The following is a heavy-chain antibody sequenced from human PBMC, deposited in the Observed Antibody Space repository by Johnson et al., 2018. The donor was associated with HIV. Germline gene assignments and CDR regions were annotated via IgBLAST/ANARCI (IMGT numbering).Heavy chain of an antibody. J-gene: IGHJ3*02. V-gene: IGHV3-30*18. CDR1: GFTFSNFG. CDR3: AKDLQDYYDSSGHDAFDI. D-gene: IGHD3-22*01. CDR2: ISYDGTKK. Sequence: QVQLVESGGGVVQPGRSLRLSCAASGFTFSNFGMHWVRQAPGTGLEWVAVISYDGTKKFYADSVKGRFTISRDNSKNTLYLQMNSLRAEDTAVYYCAKDLQDYYDSSGHDAFDIWGQGTMVTVSS.